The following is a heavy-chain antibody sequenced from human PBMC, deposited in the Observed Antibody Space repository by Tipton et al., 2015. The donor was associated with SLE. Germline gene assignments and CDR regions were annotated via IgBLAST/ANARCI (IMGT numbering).Heavy chain of an antibody. CDR1: GGSISSGDYY. D-gene: IGHD3-10*01. CDR3: ARDGGLLWFGDRRYSFDY. Sequence: LRLSCTVSGGSISSGDYYWSWIRQPPGKGLEWIGYIYYSGSTYYNPSLKSRVTISVDTSKNQFSLKLSSVTAADTAVYYCARDGGLLWFGDRRYSFDYWGQGTLVTVSS. V-gene: IGHV4-30-4*01. CDR2: IYYSGST. J-gene: IGHJ4*02.